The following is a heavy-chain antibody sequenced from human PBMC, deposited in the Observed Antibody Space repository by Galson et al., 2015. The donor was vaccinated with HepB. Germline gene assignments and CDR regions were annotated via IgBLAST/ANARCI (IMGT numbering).Heavy chain of an antibody. V-gene: IGHV3-23*01. Sequence: SLRLSCAASGFTFSSYAMNWVRQAPGKGLEWVSSLSDSGGSTYYADSVKGRFIISRDNSKNTLYLQMSSLRADDTAVYYCAKGRGSSGWYLYDYWGQGTLVTVSS. J-gene: IGHJ4*02. CDR1: GFTFSSYA. CDR3: AKGRGSSGWYLYDY. CDR2: LSDSGGST. D-gene: IGHD6-19*01.